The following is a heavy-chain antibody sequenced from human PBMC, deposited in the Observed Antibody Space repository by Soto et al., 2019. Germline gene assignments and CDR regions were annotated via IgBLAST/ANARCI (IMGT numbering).Heavy chain of an antibody. J-gene: IGHJ4*02. V-gene: IGHV3-64D*08. CDR1: GFTFSSYA. Sequence: PGGSLRLSCSASGFTFSSYAMHWVRQAPGKGLEYVSAISSNGGSTYYADSVKGRFTISRDNSKNTLYLQMSSLRAEDTAVYYCVKDSKVNWNPRVRFDYWGQGTLVTVSS. D-gene: IGHD1-1*01. CDR2: ISSNGGST. CDR3: VKDSKVNWNPRVRFDY.